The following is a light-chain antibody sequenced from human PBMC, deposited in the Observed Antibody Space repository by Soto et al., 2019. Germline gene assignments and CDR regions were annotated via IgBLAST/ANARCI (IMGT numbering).Light chain of an antibody. Sequence: EIVLTQSPDTLSLSPGERATLSCRASQSIYNNYLAWYQQRPGQPPRLLIYGASSRASGIADRFSGSGSGTDFTLTISRLEPEDLAVYYCQQYGDSFTFGPGTKVDVK. CDR3: QQYGDSFT. V-gene: IGKV3-20*01. CDR1: QSIYNNY. CDR2: GAS. J-gene: IGKJ3*01.